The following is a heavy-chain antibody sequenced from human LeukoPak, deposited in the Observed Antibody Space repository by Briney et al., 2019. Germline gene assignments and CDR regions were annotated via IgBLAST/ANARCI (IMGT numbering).Heavy chain of an antibody. CDR2: ISAYNGNT. J-gene: IGHJ6*03. CDR3: ARSLFRTSGGYYYMDV. D-gene: IGHD3/OR15-3a*01. Sequence: GASVKVSCKASGYTFTSYGISWVLQAPGQGLEWMGWISAYNGNTNYAQKLQGRVTMTTDTSTSTAYMELRSLRSVDTAVYYCARSLFRTSGGYYYMDVWDKGTTVTVSS. V-gene: IGHV1-18*01. CDR1: GYTFTSYG.